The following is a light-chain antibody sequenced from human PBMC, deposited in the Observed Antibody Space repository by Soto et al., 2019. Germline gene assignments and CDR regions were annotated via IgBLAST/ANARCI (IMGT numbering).Light chain of an antibody. V-gene: IGLV1-40*01. J-gene: IGLJ1*01. CDR3: QSYDSSLSGYV. CDR2: GNS. Sequence: QSVLTQPPPVSGAPGQRVTISCTGSSPKNGAGYDVHWYQQLPGTAPKLLIYGNSNRPSGVPDRFSGSKSGTSASLAITGLQAEDEADYYCQSYDSSLSGYVFGTGTKVTVL. CDR1: SPKNGAGYD.